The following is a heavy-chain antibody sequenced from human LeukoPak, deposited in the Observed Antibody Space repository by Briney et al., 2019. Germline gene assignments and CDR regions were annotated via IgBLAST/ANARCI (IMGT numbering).Heavy chain of an antibody. D-gene: IGHD2-15*01. CDR2: ISYDGSNK. V-gene: IGHV3-30-3*01. CDR3: AKARDDPGGSGWFDY. Sequence: PGGSLRLSCAASGFTFSSYAMHWVRQAPGKGLEWVAVISYDGSNKYYADSVKGRFTISRDNSKNTLYLQMNSLRAEDTAVYYCAKARDDPGGSGWFDYWGQGTLVTVSS. J-gene: IGHJ5*01. CDR1: GFTFSSYA.